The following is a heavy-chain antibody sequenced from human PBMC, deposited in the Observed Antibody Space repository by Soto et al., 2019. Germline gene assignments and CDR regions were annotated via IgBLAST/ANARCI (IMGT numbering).Heavy chain of an antibody. CDR1: GYTLTELS. CDR3: ASSSVLRYFDWLLDFDY. D-gene: IGHD3-9*01. V-gene: IGHV1-24*01. Sequence: ASVKVSCQVSGYTLTELSMHWVRQAPGKGLEWMGGFDPEDGETIYAQKFQGRVTMTEDTSTDTAYMELSSLRSEDTAVYYCASSSVLRYFDWLLDFDYWGQGTLVTVSS. CDR2: FDPEDGET. J-gene: IGHJ4*02.